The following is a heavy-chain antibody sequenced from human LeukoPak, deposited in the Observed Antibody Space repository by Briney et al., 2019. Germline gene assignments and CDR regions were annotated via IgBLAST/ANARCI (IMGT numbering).Heavy chain of an antibody. D-gene: IGHD3-10*01. Sequence: ASVKVSCKASGYTFTSYAMNWVRQAPGQGLEWMGWINTNTGNPTYAQGFTGRFVFSLDTSVSTAYLQISSLKAEDTAVYYCARDLWFGELTYYFDYWGQGTLVTVSS. V-gene: IGHV7-4-1*02. CDR2: INTNTGNP. J-gene: IGHJ4*02. CDR3: ARDLWFGELTYYFDY. CDR1: GYTFTSYA.